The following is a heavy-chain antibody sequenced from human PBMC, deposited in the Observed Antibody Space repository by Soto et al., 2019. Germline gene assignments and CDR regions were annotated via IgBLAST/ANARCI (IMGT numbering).Heavy chain of an antibody. Sequence: PGGSLRLSCAASGFIFNNYAMSWVRQAPGKGLEWVSSIGDGGVDSYYADYVKGRFTISRDNSKNSLYLQMNSLRAEDTAIYYCEQDRMRSKSVWDPFDLWGQGTMVTVSS. CDR3: EQDRMRSKSVWDPFDL. CDR2: IGDGGVDS. V-gene: IGHV3-23*01. D-gene: IGHD4-4*01. CDR1: GFIFNNYA. J-gene: IGHJ3*01.